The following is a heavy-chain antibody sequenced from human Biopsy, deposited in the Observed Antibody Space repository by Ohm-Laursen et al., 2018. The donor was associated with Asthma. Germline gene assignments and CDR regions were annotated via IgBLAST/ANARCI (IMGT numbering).Heavy chain of an antibody. D-gene: IGHD4-17*01. J-gene: IGHJ3*02. Sequence: TLSLTWAVSGGSMSSSSYSWSWIRQPPGKSLEWIGFISPSGNTYYSPSLKSRLTISVDRSKNQFSLRLSSVTAADTAMYYCARDYGDYVWRAFDIWGQGTMVTVSS. V-gene: IGHV4-30-2*01. CDR3: ARDYGDYVWRAFDI. CDR2: ISPSGNT. CDR1: GGSMSSSSYS.